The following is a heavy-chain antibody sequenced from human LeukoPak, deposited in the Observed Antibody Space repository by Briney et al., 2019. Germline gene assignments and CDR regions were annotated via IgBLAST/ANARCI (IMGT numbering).Heavy chain of an antibody. V-gene: IGHV1-2*02. CDR1: GYTFTSYG. Sequence: GASVKVSCKASGYTFTSYGISWVRQAPGQGLEWMGWINPNSGGTNYAQKFQGRVTMTRDTSISTAYMELSRLRSDDTAVYYCARVLTIQLWGYYFDYWGQGTLVTVSS. CDR2: INPNSGGT. CDR3: ARVLTIQLWGYYFDY. J-gene: IGHJ4*02. D-gene: IGHD5-18*01.